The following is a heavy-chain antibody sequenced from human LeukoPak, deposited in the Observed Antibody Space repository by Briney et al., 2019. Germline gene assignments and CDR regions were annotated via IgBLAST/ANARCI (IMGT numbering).Heavy chain of an antibody. V-gene: IGHV3-23*01. D-gene: IGHD3-22*01. J-gene: IGHJ4*02. CDR1: GFTFSSYA. CDR3: AKDANYYYDSSGYYYI. Sequence: TGGSLTLSCAASGFTFSSYAMSWVRQAPGKGLGWVSAISGSGGSTLYADSVKGRFTISRDNSKNTLYLQMNSLRAEDTAVYYCAKDANYYYDSSGYYYIWGEGTLVTVSS. CDR2: ISGSGGST.